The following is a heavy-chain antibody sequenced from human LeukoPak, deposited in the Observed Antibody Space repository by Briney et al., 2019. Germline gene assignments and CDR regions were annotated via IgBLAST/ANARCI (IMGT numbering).Heavy chain of an antibody. D-gene: IGHD4-17*01. CDR3: ARTGYYNYGMDV. J-gene: IGHJ6*02. V-gene: IGHV3-9*01. Sequence: PGRPLRLSCAASGFTFDDYAMYWVRQAPGKGLEWASGISWNSGSIGYADSVKGRFTISRDNAKNSLYLQMNSLRAEDTALYYCARTGYYNYGMDVWGQGTTVTVSS. CDR2: ISWNSGSI. CDR1: GFTFDDYA.